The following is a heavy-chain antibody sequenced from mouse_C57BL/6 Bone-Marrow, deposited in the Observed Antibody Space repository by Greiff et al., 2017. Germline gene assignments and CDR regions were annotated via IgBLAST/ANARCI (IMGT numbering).Heavy chain of an antibody. CDR1: GFTFSSYG. CDR3: ARLEAITTVVDWYFDV. D-gene: IGHD1-1*01. CDR2: ISSGGSYT. J-gene: IGHJ1*03. Sequence: EVNVVESGGDLVKPGGSLKLSCAASGFTFSSYGMSWVRQTPDKRLEWVATISSGGSYTYYPDSVKGRFTISRDNAKNTLYLQMSSLKSEDTAMYYCARLEAITTVVDWYFDVWGTGTTVTVSS. V-gene: IGHV5-6*01.